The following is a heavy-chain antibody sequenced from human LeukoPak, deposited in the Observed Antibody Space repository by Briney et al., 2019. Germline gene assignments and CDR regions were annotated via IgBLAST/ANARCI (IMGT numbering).Heavy chain of an antibody. V-gene: IGHV3-30*02. D-gene: IGHD3-9*01. CDR2: IRYDGSNK. CDR1: GFTFGSYG. CDR3: VKGYFNYYYYMDV. J-gene: IGHJ6*03. Sequence: PGGSLRLSCAASGFTFGSYGMHWVRQAPGKGLEWVAFIRYDGSNKYYADSVKGRFTISRDNSKNTLYLHVNSLRPEDTAIYYCVKGYFNYYYYMDVWGKGTTVTVSS.